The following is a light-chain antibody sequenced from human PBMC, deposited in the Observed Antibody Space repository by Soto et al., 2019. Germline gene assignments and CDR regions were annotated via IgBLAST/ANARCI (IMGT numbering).Light chain of an antibody. CDR3: QQSYSTPT. Sequence: DIKMTQSTSSLSASVGDRVTLTCRASQTISTALNWYQQKPGKAPKLLIYATSILQSGVPSRFSGSGFGTDFILTITSLQPEDFATYYCQQSYSTPTFGGGTTV. J-gene: IGKJ4*01. CDR2: ATS. CDR1: QTISTA. V-gene: IGKV1-39*01.